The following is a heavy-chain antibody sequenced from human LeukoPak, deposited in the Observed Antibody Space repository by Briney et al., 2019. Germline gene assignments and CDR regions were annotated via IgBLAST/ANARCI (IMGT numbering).Heavy chain of an antibody. J-gene: IGHJ3*01. D-gene: IGHD3-22*01. CDR1: GFTFTNYA. V-gene: IGHV3-23*01. Sequence: GGSLRLSCAASGFTFTNYAMTWVRQAPGKGLEWVSVIGASGADTYYSDSVKGRFTVSRDNSQNTLFLHMSSLRAEDTAIYFCARRPRDTSGYYLGAFHDWGQGTTVTVSS. CDR2: IGASGADT. CDR3: ARRPRDTSGYYLGAFHD.